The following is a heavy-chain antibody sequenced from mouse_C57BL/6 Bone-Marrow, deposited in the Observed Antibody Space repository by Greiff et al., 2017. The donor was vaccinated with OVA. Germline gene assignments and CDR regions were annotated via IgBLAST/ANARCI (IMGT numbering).Heavy chain of an antibody. J-gene: IGHJ4*01. D-gene: IGHD2-3*01. V-gene: IGHV6-3*01. CDR1: GFTFSNYW. CDR2: IRLKSDNYAT. CDR3: TGVGLLYYAMDY. Sequence: EVKLMESGGGLVQPGGSMKLSCVASGFTFSNYWMNWVRQSPEKGLEWVAQIRLKSDNYATHYAESVKGRFTISRDDSKSSVYLQMNNLRAEDTGIYYCTGVGLLYYAMDYWGQGTSVTVSS.